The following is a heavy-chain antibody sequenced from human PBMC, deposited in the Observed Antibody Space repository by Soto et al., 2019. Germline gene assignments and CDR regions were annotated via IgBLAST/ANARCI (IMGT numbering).Heavy chain of an antibody. CDR2: IDPDGSVK. Sequence: EVQLLESGGGLVQPGGSLRLSCAASGFTFSTYAMSWVCQTPGKGLEWVANIDPDGSVKNYAESVKGRFTISRDNAKNSLYLQMNSLRAEDTAVYSCARGYDYLIDYWGQGTLVTVSS. V-gene: IGHV3-7*01. CDR3: ARGYDYLIDY. CDR1: GFTFSTYA. J-gene: IGHJ4*02. D-gene: IGHD3-22*01.